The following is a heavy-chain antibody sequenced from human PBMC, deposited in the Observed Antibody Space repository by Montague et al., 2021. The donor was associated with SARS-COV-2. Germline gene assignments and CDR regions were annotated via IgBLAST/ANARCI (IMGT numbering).Heavy chain of an antibody. Sequence: SLRLSCAASGLTFSTYWMFWVRQAPGKGLVWSSHINSDGSSTSYADSVEGRFTISRDNAKNTLYLQMNSLRVEDTAVYYCVRAPGSYSAFDLWGQGTMVTVSS. D-gene: IGHD1-26*01. CDR2: INSDGSST. V-gene: IGHV3-74*01. J-gene: IGHJ3*01. CDR3: VRAPGSYSAFDL. CDR1: GLTFSTYW.